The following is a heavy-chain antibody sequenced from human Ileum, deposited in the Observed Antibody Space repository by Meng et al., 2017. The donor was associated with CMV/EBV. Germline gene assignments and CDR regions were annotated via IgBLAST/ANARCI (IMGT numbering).Heavy chain of an antibody. J-gene: IGHJ4*02. D-gene: IGHD1-26*01. CDR3: ARETPSGSAVDY. CDR2: ISTSSGTI. Sequence: GGSLRLSCAASGFTFSSYTMNWVRQAPGKGLEWVSYISTSSGTIYYADSVKGRFTISRDNAKNSLYLQMNSLRAEDTAVYYCARETPSGSAVDYWGQGTLVTVSS. CDR1: GFTFSSYT. V-gene: IGHV3-48*04.